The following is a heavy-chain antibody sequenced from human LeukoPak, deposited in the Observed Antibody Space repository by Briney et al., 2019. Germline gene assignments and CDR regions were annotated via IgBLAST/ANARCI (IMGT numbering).Heavy chain of an antibody. D-gene: IGHD3-22*01. V-gene: IGHV3-23*01. CDR1: GFTFSSYG. J-gene: IGHJ4*02. CDR3: AKTPDITMIVVVIPYFDY. Sequence: PGGSLRLSCAASGFTFSSYGMSWVRQAPGKGLEWVSAISGSGGSTYYADSVKGRFTISRDNSKNTLYLQMNSLRAEDTAVYYCAKTPDITMIVVVIPYFDYWGQGTLVTVSS. CDR2: ISGSGGST.